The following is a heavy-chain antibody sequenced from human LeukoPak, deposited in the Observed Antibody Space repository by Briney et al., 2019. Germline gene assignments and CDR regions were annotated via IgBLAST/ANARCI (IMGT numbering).Heavy chain of an antibody. CDR2: IIPIFGTA. CDR3: ARDSRQDIVVVVAAGWFDP. Sequence: GASVKVPCKASGGIFSSYAISWVRQAPGQGLEWMGGIIPIFGTANYAQKFQGRVTITADESTSTAYMELSSLRSEDTAVYYCARDSRQDIVVVVAAGWFDPWGQGTLVTVSS. D-gene: IGHD2-15*01. CDR1: GGIFSSYA. J-gene: IGHJ5*02. V-gene: IGHV1-69*13.